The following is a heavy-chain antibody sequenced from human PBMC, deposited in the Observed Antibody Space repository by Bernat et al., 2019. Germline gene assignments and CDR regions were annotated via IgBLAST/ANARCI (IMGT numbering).Heavy chain of an antibody. CDR3: ERYNSGLDY. CDR1: GFTFSSYG. CDR2: IWYDGTNK. J-gene: IGHJ4*02. Sequence: QVQLVESGGGVVKPGRSLRLSCAASGFTFSSYGMHWVRQAPGQGLEWVAVIWYDGTNKYYADSVKGRFTISRDTSTNTLYLQMNSLRAEDTALYYGERYNSGLDYWGQGTLVTVSS. V-gene: IGHV3-33*01. D-gene: IGHD6-19*01.